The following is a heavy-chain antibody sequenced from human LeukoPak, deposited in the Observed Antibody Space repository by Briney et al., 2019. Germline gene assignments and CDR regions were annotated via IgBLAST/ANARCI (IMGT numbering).Heavy chain of an antibody. CDR1: GYTFTDYY. CDR2: INPNSGVT. D-gene: IGHD5-18*01. Sequence: ASVKVSCKASGYTFTDYYMHWVRQAPGQGLEWMGWINPNSGVTSYAQKFQGRVTMTRDTSISTAYMELSSLGSDDTAVYYCARDRVSGYSYNYIDYWGQGTLVTVSS. J-gene: IGHJ4*02. V-gene: IGHV1-2*02. CDR3: ARDRVSGYSYNYIDY.